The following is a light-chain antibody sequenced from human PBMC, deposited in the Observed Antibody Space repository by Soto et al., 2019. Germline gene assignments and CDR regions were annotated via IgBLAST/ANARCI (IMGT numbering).Light chain of an antibody. CDR2: SAT. V-gene: IGKV1-6*01. CDR3: LQDHDYPRT. J-gene: IGKJ1*01. CDR1: PDISKA. Sequence: AIQMTQSPPSLSASVGDRVIITCRASPDISKALGWYQQKPGKAPKFLIYSATSTPSGVPSTFSGSGFGTDFTLTISSLQPEDFATYYCLQDHDYPRTFGQGTKVEF.